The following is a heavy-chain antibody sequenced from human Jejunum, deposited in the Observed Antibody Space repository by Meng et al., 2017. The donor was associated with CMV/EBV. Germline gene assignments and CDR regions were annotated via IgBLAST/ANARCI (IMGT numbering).Heavy chain of an antibody. CDR1: YD. V-gene: IGHV1-8*02. D-gene: IGHD3-3*01. CDR3: ARSIRQRTYSDFWSGYYTPLDY. Sequence: YDIHWVRQDTGQGLEWMGWMNPNRGNTGYAQNFRGRVTMTRSTSINTAYMELSNLRSEDTAVYYCARSIRQRTYSDFWSGYYTPLDYWGQGTLVTVSS. J-gene: IGHJ4*02. CDR2: MNPNRGNT.